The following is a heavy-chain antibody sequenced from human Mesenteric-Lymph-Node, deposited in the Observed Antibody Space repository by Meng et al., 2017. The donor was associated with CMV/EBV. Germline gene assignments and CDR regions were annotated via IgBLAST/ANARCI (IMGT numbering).Heavy chain of an antibody. CDR1: GFTFSSYA. Sequence: GESLKISCAASGFTFSSYAMSWVRQAPGKGLEWVSAISGSGGSTYYADSVKGRFTISRDNSENTLYLQMNSLRAEDTAMYYCAKDLIGYHYGPAGGMDVWGQGTTVTVSS. J-gene: IGHJ6*02. CDR2: ISGSGGST. CDR3: AKDLIGYHYGPAGGMDV. V-gene: IGHV3-23*01. D-gene: IGHD3-10*01.